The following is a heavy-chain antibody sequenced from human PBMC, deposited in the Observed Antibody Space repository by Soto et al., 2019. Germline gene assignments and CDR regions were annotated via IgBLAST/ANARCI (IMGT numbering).Heavy chain of an antibody. Sequence: QVQLQESGPGLVKPSDTLSLTCAVSGYSISSSNWWGWIRQPPGKGLEWIGYIYYSGTTYYNPSLKSRVTMSVDTSKNQFSLKLTSVTAVDTAVSYCARMEIQGPSDYWGQGTMVTVSS. D-gene: IGHD3-3*01. J-gene: IGHJ4*02. V-gene: IGHV4-28*01. CDR2: IYYSGTT. CDR3: ARMEIQGPSDY. CDR1: GYSISSSNW.